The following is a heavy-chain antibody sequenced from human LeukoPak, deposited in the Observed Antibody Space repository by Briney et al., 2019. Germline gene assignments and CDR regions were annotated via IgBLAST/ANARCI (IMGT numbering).Heavy chain of an antibody. CDR3: ARGIAVAGTNYYYYMDV. CDR2: INAGNGNT. Sequence: ASVKVSCKASGYTFTSYAMHWVRQAPGQRLEWMGWINAGNGNTKYSQEFQGRVTITRDTSASTAYMELSSLRSEDMAVYYCARGIAVAGTNYYYYMDVWGKGTTVTVSS. J-gene: IGHJ6*03. D-gene: IGHD6-19*01. CDR1: GYTFTSYA. V-gene: IGHV1-3*03.